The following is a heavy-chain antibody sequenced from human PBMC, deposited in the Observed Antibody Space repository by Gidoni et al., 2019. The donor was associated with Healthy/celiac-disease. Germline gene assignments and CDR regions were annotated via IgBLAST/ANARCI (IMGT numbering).Heavy chain of an antibody. D-gene: IGHD3-3*01. CDR1: GYTFTSYY. V-gene: IGHV1-46*01. Sequence: QVQLVQSGAEVKKPGASVKVSCQASGYTFTSYYMHWVRQAPGQGLEWMGIINPSGGSTSYAQKFQGRVTMTRDTSTSTVYMELSSLRSEDTAVYYCARDQGLRFLEWLLDYWGQGTLVTVSS. CDR2: INPSGGST. CDR3: ARDQGLRFLEWLLDY. J-gene: IGHJ4*02.